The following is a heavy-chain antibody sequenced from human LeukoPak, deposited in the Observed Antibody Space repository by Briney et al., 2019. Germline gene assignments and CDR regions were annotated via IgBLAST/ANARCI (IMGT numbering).Heavy chain of an antibody. CDR3: AKDREQLWLLGYFDY. V-gene: IGHV3-23*01. J-gene: IGHJ4*02. Sequence: GGSLRLSCAASGFTFSSYPMSWVRPAPGKGLGGVSAISGSGGSTYYEDSVKGRFTISRDNSKNTLYLQMNSLRAEDTAVYYCAKDREQLWLLGYFDYWGQGTLVTVSS. D-gene: IGHD5-18*01. CDR1: GFTFSSYP. CDR2: ISGSGGST.